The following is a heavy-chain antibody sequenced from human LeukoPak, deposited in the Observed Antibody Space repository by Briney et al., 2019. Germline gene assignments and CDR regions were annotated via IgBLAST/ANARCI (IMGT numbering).Heavy chain of an antibody. J-gene: IGHJ3*02. D-gene: IGHD3-10*01. CDR3: ARVGRGFGELSESDDAFDI. CDR2: IYPGDSDT. Sequence: GESLKISCKGSGYSFTSYWIGWVRQMPGKGLEWMGIIYPGDSDTRYSPSFQGQVTISADKSISTAYLQWSSLKASDTAMYYCARVGRGFGELSESDDAFDIWGQGTMVTVSS. V-gene: IGHV5-51*01. CDR1: GYSFTSYW.